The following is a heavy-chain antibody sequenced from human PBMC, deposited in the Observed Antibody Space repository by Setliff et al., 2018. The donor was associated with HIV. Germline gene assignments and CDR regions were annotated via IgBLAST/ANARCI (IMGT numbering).Heavy chain of an antibody. CDR1: GGAISSGAYY. CDR3: AREGPGLSVGAFEI. V-gene: IGHV4-31*03. CDR2: IYYSGNT. J-gene: IGHJ3*02. D-gene: IGHD3-16*01. Sequence: PSETLSLTCSVSGGAISSGAYYWSWIRQHPGKGLEWIGYIYYSGNTFYNPSLNSRVTISVATSKNQFSLKLSSVTAADTAVYYCAREGPGLSVGAFEIGGQGTMVTVAS.